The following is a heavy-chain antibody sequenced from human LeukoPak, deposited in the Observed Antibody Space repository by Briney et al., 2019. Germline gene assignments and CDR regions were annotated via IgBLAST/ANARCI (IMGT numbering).Heavy chain of an antibody. V-gene: IGHV4-59*08. J-gene: IGHJ4*02. CDR3: ARYGSGTYPRFDY. D-gene: IGHD3-10*01. CDR2: IYNSGST. CDR1: GGSISGYY. Sequence: SETLTPTCTVSGGSISGYYWSWIRQSPGKGLEWIAYIYNSGSTNYNPSLQSRVTISVDTSKNQFSLNLSSVTAADTAVYSCARYGSGTYPRFDYWGQGTLVTVSS.